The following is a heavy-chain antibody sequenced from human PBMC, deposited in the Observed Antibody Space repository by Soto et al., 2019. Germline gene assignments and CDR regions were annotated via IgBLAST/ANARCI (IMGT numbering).Heavy chain of an antibody. CDR2: ISSNSAYI. CDR1: GFTFRSFT. CDR3: TRDASRDSSARGWFDP. Sequence: PGGSLRLSGAASGFTFRSFTINWVRQAPGKGLEWVSTISSNSAYIYYTDALRGRFTISRDNAKNSLHLQMNSLRAEDTAVYYCTRDASRDSSARGWFDPLGPRTLLAVSS. J-gene: IGHJ5*02. V-gene: IGHV3-21*01. D-gene: IGHD6-13*01.